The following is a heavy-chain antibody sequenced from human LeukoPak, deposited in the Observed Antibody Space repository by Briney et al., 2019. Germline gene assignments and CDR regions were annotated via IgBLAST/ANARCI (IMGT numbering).Heavy chain of an antibody. CDR2: ISSGSTTI. CDR3: ARDELLWFVAY. J-gene: IGHJ4*02. Sequence: TGGSLRLSCAASGFTFSSYGMNWVRQAPGKGLEWVSYISSGSTTIYYADSVNGRFTISRDNAKNSLYLQMNNLRDEDTAVYYCARDELLWFVAYWGQGTLVSVSS. CDR1: GFTFSSYG. V-gene: IGHV3-48*02. D-gene: IGHD3-10*01.